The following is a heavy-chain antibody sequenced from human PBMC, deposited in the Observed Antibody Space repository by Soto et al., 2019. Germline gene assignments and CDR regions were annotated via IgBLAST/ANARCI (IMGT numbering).Heavy chain of an antibody. J-gene: IGHJ4*02. CDR1: GFTFSSYW. V-gene: IGHV3-74*01. CDR3: VKDRNTCKDW. Sequence: EVQLVESGGGLVQPGGSLRLSCAASGFTFSSYWMHWVRQVPGKRLVWVSRIKSDGTSTDYADSVKGRITITRDNGKNRLYLQMNSLGVEDTAVYYCVKDRNTCKDWWGKGTLVTVSS. CDR2: IKSDGTST. D-gene: IGHD3-9*01.